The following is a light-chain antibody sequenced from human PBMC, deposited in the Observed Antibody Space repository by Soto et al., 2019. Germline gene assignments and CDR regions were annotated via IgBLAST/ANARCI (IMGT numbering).Light chain of an antibody. CDR1: QDIRNF. J-gene: IGKJ3*01. V-gene: IGKV1-27*01. Sequence: DIQMTQSPTSLSASVGDRVTITCRASQDIRNFVAWYQQKPGTAPKFLIYAASTLQSGVPSRFSGSGSGTDFTLTINSLQPEDVATYSCQKYSSVPVFGPGTKVEIK. CDR3: QKYSSVPV. CDR2: AAS.